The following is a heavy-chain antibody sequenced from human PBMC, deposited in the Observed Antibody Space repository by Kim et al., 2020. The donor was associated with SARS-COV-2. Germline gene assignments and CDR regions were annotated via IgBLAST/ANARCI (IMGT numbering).Heavy chain of an antibody. D-gene: IGHD3-10*01. J-gene: IGHJ4*02. CDR3: ARDLEPEFFDY. Sequence: ASVKVSCKASGYTFTSYGISWVRQAPGQGLEWMGWISTYNGNTNYAQKLQGRVTMTTGTSTSTAYMGLRSLGSDDTAVYYCARDLEPEFFDYWGQGTLVTVSS. CDR2: ISTYNGNT. V-gene: IGHV1-18*01. CDR1: GYTFTSYG.